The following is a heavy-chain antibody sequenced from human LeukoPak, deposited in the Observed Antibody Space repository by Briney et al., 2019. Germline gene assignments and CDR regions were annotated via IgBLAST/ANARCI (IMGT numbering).Heavy chain of an antibody. V-gene: IGHV1-2*02. J-gene: IGHJ6*02. CDR3: AISYHCSSTRRCYGMDV. CDR1: GYTFTGYY. Sequence: GASVKVSCKASGYTFTGYYMHWVRQAPGQGLEWMGWINPNSGGTNYAQKFQGRVTMTRDTSISTAYMELSRLRSDDTAVYYCAISYHCSSTRRCYGMDVWGQGTTVTVSS. D-gene: IGHD2-2*01. CDR2: INPNSGGT.